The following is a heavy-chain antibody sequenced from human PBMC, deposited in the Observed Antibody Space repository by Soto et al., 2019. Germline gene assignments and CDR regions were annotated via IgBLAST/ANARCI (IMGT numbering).Heavy chain of an antibody. V-gene: IGHV4-38-2*01. D-gene: IGHD3-3*01. Sequence: PSETLSLTCAVSGYSISSGYYWGWIRQPPGKGLEWIGSIYHSGSTYYNPSLKSRVTISVDTSKNQFSLKLSSVTAADTAVHYCARAPDFWSGYTFDYWGQGTLVTVSS. CDR1: GYSISSGYY. CDR2: IYHSGST. J-gene: IGHJ4*02. CDR3: ARAPDFWSGYTFDY.